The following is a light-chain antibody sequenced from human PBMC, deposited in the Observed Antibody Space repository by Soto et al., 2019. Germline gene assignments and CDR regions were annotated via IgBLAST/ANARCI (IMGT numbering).Light chain of an antibody. CDR3: QHYNSYPPWT. V-gene: IGKV1-5*03. CDR1: QSINSW. Sequence: DIQMTQSPSTLSASVGDRVTITCRASQSINSWLAWYQQEPGKAPKLLIYKASSLQSGVPSRFSGSGSGTELTLTISSLQPDDFATYYCQHYNSYPPWTFGQGTKVEIK. CDR2: KAS. J-gene: IGKJ1*01.